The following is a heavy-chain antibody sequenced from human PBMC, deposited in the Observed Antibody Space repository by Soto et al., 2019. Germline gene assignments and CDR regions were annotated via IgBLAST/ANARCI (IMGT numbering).Heavy chain of an antibody. J-gene: IGHJ2*01. V-gene: IGHV3-74*01. CDR3: ARGGSLNWYFDL. CDR1: GFTFSSYW. CDR2: INSEGSST. D-gene: IGHD1-26*01. Sequence: EVQLVESGGGLVQPGGSLRLSCAASGFTFSSYWMHWDRQAPGKGLVWVSRINSEGSSTSYADSVKGRFTISRDNAKNTLYLQMNSLRAEATAVYYCARGGSLNWYFDLWGRGTLVTVSS.